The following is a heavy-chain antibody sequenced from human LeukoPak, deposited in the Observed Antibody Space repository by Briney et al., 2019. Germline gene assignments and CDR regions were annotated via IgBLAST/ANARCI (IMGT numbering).Heavy chain of an antibody. V-gene: IGHV3-23*01. D-gene: IGHD3-10*01. Sequence: GGSLRLSCAASGFTFSSYAMSWVRQAPGKGLEWVSAISGSGGSTYYADSAKGRFTISRDNSKNTLYLQMNSLRAEDTAVYYCAKDPYGSGTIDYWGQGTPVTVSS. CDR3: AKDPYGSGTIDY. CDR1: GFTFSSYA. CDR2: ISGSGGST. J-gene: IGHJ4*02.